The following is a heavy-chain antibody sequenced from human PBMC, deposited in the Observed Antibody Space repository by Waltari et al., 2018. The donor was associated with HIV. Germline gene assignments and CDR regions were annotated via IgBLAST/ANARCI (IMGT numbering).Heavy chain of an antibody. CDR1: GGPFSGYY. CDR3: ARLVVPAARYYYYYGMDV. J-gene: IGHJ6*02. V-gene: IGHV4-34*01. Sequence: QVQLQQWGAGLLKPSETLSLSWADYGGPFSGYYWRWISQPPGKGLAWIGEINHSGSTNYNPSLKSRVTISVDTSKNQFSLKLSSVTAADTAVYYCARLVVPAARYYYYYGMDVWGQGTTVTVSS. CDR2: INHSGST. D-gene: IGHD2-2*01.